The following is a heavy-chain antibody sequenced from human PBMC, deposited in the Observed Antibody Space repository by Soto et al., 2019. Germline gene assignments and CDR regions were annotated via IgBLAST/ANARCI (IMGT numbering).Heavy chain of an antibody. Sequence: ASVKVSCKASGYTFTGYYMHWVRQAPGQGLEWMGWINPNSGGTNYAQKFQGWVTMTRDTSISTAYMELSRLRSDDTAVYYCARGGDFWGGYYNWFDPWGQGTLVTVSS. CDR1: GYTFTGYY. D-gene: IGHD3-3*01. CDR3: ARGGDFWGGYYNWFDP. V-gene: IGHV1-2*04. J-gene: IGHJ5*02. CDR2: INPNSGGT.